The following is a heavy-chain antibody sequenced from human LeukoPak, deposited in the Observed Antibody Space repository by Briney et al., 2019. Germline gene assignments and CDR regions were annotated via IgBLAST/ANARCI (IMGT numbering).Heavy chain of an antibody. D-gene: IGHD5-18*01. CDR2: IWYDGSNK. Sequence: GGSLRLSCAASGFTFSSYGMHWVRQAPGKGLEWVAVIWYDGSNKYYADSVKGRFTISRDNSKNTLYLQMNSLRAEDTAVYYCARDRSLSLNSYGSNYYYGMDVWGQGTTVTVSS. V-gene: IGHV3-33*01. CDR3: ARDRSLSLNSYGSNYYYGMDV. J-gene: IGHJ6*02. CDR1: GFTFSSYG.